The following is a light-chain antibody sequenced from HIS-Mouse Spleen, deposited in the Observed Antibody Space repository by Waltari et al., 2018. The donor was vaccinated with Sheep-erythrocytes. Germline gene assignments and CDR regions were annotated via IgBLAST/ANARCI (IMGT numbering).Light chain of an antibody. CDR1: SSDVAGYTS. CDR3: SSYTSSSTWV. CDR2: EVS. Sequence: QSALTQPASVSGSPGQSTTISCTGTSSDVAGYTSAPRYQQHPGKAPKLMMYEVSNRPSGVSNRFSGSKSGNTASLTISGLQAEDEADYYCSSYTSSSTWVFGGGTKLTVL. J-gene: IGLJ3*02. V-gene: IGLV2-14*01.